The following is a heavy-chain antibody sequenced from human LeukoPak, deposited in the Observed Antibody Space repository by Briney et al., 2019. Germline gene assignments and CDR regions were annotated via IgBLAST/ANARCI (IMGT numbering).Heavy chain of an antibody. CDR3: ARPQLKYYDSSGYYFSH. CDR1: GGSFSGYY. Sequence: SETLSLTCAVYGGSFSGYYWTWIRQPPGKGLEWIGEVNHSRTTNYNPSLKSRVTISADTSKNQFSLKMRSVTAADTAVYYCARPQLKYYDSSGYYFSHWGQGTLVTVSS. CDR2: VNHSRTT. D-gene: IGHD3-22*01. J-gene: IGHJ4*02. V-gene: IGHV4-34*01.